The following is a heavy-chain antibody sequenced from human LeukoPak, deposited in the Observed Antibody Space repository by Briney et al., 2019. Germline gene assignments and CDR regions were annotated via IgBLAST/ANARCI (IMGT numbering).Heavy chain of an antibody. CDR1: GFTFSSYG. Sequence: GGSLRLSCAASGFTFSSYGMHWVRQAPGKGLEWVAVISYDGSNKYYADSVKGRFTISRDNSKNTLYLQMNSLRAEDTAVYYCAAGDDYWGQGTLVTVSS. CDR2: ISYDGSNK. V-gene: IGHV3-30*03. J-gene: IGHJ4*02. D-gene: IGHD6-13*01. CDR3: AAGDDY.